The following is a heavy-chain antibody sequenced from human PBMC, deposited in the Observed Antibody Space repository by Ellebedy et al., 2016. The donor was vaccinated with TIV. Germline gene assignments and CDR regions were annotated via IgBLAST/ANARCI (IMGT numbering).Heavy chain of an antibody. Sequence: GGSLRLSCAASGFTFTSYWMTWVRQAPGKGLEWVANTKQDESEKYYVDSVKGRFTISRDNAKNSLYLQMNSPRAEDTAVYYCVRGMHYWGQGTLVTVSS. V-gene: IGHV3-7*01. D-gene: IGHD2-8*01. CDR1: GFTFTSYW. CDR2: TKQDESEK. CDR3: VRGMHY. J-gene: IGHJ4*02.